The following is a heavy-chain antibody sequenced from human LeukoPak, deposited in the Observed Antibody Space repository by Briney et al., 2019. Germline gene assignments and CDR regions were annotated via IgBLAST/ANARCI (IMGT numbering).Heavy chain of an antibody. J-gene: IGHJ5*02. CDR2: INPNSGGT. CDR3: ARDRLRLGELRGRPTNWFDP. D-gene: IGHD3-16*01. V-gene: IGHV1-2*02. Sequence: ASVKVSCKASGYTFTSYGISWVRQAPGQGLEWMGWINPNSGGTNYAQKFQGRVTMTRDTSISTAYMELSRLRSDDTAVYYCARDRLRLGELRGRPTNWFDPWGQGTLVTVSS. CDR1: GYTFTSYG.